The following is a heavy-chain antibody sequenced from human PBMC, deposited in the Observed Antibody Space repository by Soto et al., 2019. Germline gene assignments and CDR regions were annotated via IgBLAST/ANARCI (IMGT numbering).Heavy chain of an antibody. Sequence: EVQLLESGGGLVQPGGSLRLSCAASGFTFSSYAMSWVRQAPGKGLEWVSAISGSGGSTYYADSVKGRFTISRDNSKNTLSLQMNSRRAEDTAVYYCAKGSTNFPYYYYYYMDVWGKGTTVTVSS. CDR2: ISGSGGST. CDR3: AKGSTNFPYYYYYYMDV. J-gene: IGHJ6*03. CDR1: GFTFSSYA. V-gene: IGHV3-23*01. D-gene: IGHD2-2*01.